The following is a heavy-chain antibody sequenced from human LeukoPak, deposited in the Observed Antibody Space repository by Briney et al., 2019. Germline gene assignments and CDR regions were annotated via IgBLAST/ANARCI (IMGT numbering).Heavy chain of an antibody. J-gene: IGHJ6*02. CDR3: ARGPRSTDIVVVPAVYYGMDV. CDR2: INHSGST. V-gene: IGHV4-39*07. CDR1: GGSISSGGYY. D-gene: IGHD2-2*01. Sequence: SETLSLTCTVSGGSISSGGYYWSWIRQPPGKGLEWIGEINHSGSTNYNPSLKSRVTISVDTSKNQFSLKLSSVTAADTAVYYCARGPRSTDIVVVPAVYYGMDVWGQGTTVTVSS.